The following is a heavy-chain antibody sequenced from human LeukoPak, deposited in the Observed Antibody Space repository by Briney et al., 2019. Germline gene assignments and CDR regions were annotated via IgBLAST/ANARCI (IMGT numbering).Heavy chain of an antibody. J-gene: IGHJ4*02. Sequence: GGSLRLSCAASGFIFSSYGMHWVRQAPGKGLEWVAVISYDGSNKYYADSVKGRFTISRDNSKNTLYLQMNSLRAEDTAVYYCAKGDYDFWSGYYAVDYWGQGTLVTVSS. CDR3: AKGDYDFWSGYYAVDY. D-gene: IGHD3-3*01. V-gene: IGHV3-30*18. CDR2: ISYDGSNK. CDR1: GFIFSSYG.